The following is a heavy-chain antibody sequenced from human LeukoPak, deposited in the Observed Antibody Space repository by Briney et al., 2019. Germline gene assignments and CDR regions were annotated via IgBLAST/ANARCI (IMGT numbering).Heavy chain of an antibody. CDR1: GGSFSGYY. J-gene: IGHJ3*02. V-gene: IGHV4-34*01. D-gene: IGHD2-15*01. CDR2: INHSGST. CDR3: ARILGGGPTGAFDI. Sequence: PSETLSLTCAVYGGSFSGYYWSWIRQPPGKGLEWIGEINHSGSTNYNPSLKSRVTISVATSKNQFSLKLSSVTAADTAVYYCARILGGGPTGAFDIWGQGTMVTVSS.